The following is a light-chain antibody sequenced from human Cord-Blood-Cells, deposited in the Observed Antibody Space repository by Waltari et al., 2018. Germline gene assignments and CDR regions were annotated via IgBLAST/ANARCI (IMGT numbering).Light chain of an antibody. Sequence: QSALTQHASVSGSPGQSITISCTGTSSDVGSYNLVSWYQQHPGKAPKLMIYEGSKRPSGVSNRFSDSKSGNTASLTISGLQAEDEADYYCCSYAGSSTLVFGGGTKLTVL. V-gene: IGLV2-23*01. CDR1: SSDVGSYNL. CDR3: CSYAGSSTLV. J-gene: IGLJ2*01. CDR2: EGS.